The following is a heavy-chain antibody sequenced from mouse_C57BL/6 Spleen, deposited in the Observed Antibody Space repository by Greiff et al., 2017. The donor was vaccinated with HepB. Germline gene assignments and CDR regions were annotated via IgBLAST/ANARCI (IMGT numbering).Heavy chain of an antibody. D-gene: IGHD2-4*01. V-gene: IGHV1-81*01. Sequence: VQLQESGAELARPGASVKLSCKASGYTFTSYGISWVKQRTGQGLEWIGEIYPRSGNTYYNEKFKGKATLTADKSSSTAYMELRSLTSEDSAVYFCARSGDYGYFDYWGQGTTLTVSS. CDR1: GYTFTSYG. J-gene: IGHJ2*01. CDR2: IYPRSGNT. CDR3: ARSGDYGYFDY.